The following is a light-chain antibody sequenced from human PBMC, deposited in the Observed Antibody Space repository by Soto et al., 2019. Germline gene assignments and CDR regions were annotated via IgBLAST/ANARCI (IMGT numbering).Light chain of an antibody. Sequence: QSALTQPRSVSGSPGQSVTISCTGTSSDVGNYNYVSWYQQHPGKAPKLMIYDVSKRPSGVPDRFSGSKSDTSASLAITGLQAEDEADYYCQSFDNNLSGAVFGGGTQLTVL. V-gene: IGLV2-11*01. J-gene: IGLJ7*01. CDR1: SSDVGNYNY. CDR3: QSFDNNLSGAV. CDR2: DVS.